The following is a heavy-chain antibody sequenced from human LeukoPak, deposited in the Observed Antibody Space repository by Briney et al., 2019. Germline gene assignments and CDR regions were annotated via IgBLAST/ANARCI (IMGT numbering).Heavy chain of an antibody. CDR3: ARQSRGIAVAGLDY. V-gene: IGHV4-59*08. J-gene: IGHJ4*02. CDR1: GGSISSYY. CDR2: IYYNGST. D-gene: IGHD6-19*01. Sequence: SETLSLTCIVSGGSISSYYWTWIRQPPGKGLEWIGYIYYNGSTNYNPSLKSRVIISVDTSKNQFSLKLNSVTAADTAVYYCARQSRGIAVAGLDYWGQGILVTVSS.